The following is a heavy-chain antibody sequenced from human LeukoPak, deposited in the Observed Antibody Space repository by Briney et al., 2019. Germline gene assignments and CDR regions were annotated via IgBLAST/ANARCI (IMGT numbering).Heavy chain of an antibody. Sequence: SETLSLTCTVSGGSISSYYWSWIRQPPGKGLEWIGSIYHSGSTYYNPSLKSRVTISVDTSKNQFSLKLSSVTAADTAVYYCAREGYSSGPQAFDYWGQGTLVTVSS. CDR1: GGSISSYY. V-gene: IGHV4-38-2*02. CDR3: AREGYSSGPQAFDY. CDR2: IYHSGST. D-gene: IGHD6-19*01. J-gene: IGHJ4*02.